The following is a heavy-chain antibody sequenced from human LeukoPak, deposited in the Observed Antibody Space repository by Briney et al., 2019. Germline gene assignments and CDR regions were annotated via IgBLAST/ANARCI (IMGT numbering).Heavy chain of an antibody. CDR2: ISSSGSTI. CDR3: AELGITMIGGV. V-gene: IGHV3-48*03. J-gene: IGHJ6*04. D-gene: IGHD3-10*02. Sequence: GGSLRLSCAVSGFTFSSYAMNWVRQAPGKGLEWVSYISSSGSTIYYADSVRGRFTISRDNAKNSLYLQMNSLRAEDTAVYYCAELGITMIGGVWGKGTTVTISS. CDR1: GFTFSSYA.